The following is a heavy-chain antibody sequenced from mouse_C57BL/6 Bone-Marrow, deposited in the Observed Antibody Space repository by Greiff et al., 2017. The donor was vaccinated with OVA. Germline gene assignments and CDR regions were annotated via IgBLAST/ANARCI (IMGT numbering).Heavy chain of an antibody. V-gene: IGHV1-64*01. D-gene: IGHD2-4*01. CDR1: GYTFTSYW. CDR2: IHPNSGST. CDR3: ARYDYDGEGWYFDV. J-gene: IGHJ1*03. Sequence: QVQLQQPGAELVKPGASVKLSCKASGYTFTSYWMHWVKQRPGQGLEWIGMIHPNSGSTNYNEKFKSKATLTVDKSSSTAYMQLSSLTSEDSAVYYCARYDYDGEGWYFDVWGTGTTVTVSS.